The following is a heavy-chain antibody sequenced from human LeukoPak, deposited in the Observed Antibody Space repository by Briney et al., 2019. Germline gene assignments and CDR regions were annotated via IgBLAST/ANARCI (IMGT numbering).Heavy chain of an antibody. J-gene: IGHJ4*02. Sequence: GASVKVSCKVSGYTLTELSMHWVRQAPGKGLEWMGGFDPEDGETIYAQKFQGRVTMTEDTSTDTAYMELSSLRSDDTAVYYCATDPVGYCNTNGCYSVDYWGQGTLVIVSS. D-gene: IGHD2-15*01. V-gene: IGHV1-24*01. CDR2: FDPEDGET. CDR3: ATDPVGYCNTNGCYSVDY. CDR1: GYTLTELS.